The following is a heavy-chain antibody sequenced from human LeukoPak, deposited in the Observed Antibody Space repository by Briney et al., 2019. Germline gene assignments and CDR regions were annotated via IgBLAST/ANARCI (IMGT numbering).Heavy chain of an antibody. J-gene: IGHJ4*02. CDR1: GGSFSGYY. V-gene: IGHV4-34*01. D-gene: IGHD1-26*01. Sequence: PSETLSLTCAVYGGSFSGYYWSWIRQPPGKGLEWIGEINHSGSTNYNPSLKSRVTISVDTSKNQLSLKLSSVTAADTAVYYCASWAPGGLEYWGQGTLVTVSS. CDR3: ASWAPGGLEY. CDR2: INHSGST.